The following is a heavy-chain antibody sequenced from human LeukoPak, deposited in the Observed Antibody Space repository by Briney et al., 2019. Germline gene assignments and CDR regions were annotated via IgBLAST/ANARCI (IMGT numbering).Heavy chain of an antibody. V-gene: IGHV3-21*01. J-gene: IGHJ4*02. CDR1: GFTVSSNY. CDR2: ISSSSSYI. Sequence: GGSVRLSCAASGFTVSSNYMSWVRQAPGKGLEWVSSISSSSSYIYYADSVKGRFTISRDNAKNSLYLQMSSLRAEDTAVYYCARDGSWGQGTLVTVSS. CDR3: ARDGS.